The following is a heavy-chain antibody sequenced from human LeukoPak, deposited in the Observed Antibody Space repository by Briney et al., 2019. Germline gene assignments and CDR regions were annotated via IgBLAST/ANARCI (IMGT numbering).Heavy chain of an antibody. CDR1: GGSLSSGDYY. Sequence: SETVSLTCTVSGGSLSSGDYYWSWIRQPPGKGLEWIGYIYYSGSTYYNPSLKSRVTISVDTSKNQFSLKLSSVTAADTAVYYCAKDGTAEDIVVVVAATPANWFDPWGQGTLVTVSS. J-gene: IGHJ5*02. D-gene: IGHD2-15*01. CDR2: IYYSGST. CDR3: AKDGTAEDIVVVVAATPANWFDP. V-gene: IGHV4-30-4*08.